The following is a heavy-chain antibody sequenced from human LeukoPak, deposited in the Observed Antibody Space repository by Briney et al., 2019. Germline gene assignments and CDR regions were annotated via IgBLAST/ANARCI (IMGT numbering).Heavy chain of an antibody. CDR1: GFTFSSYA. Sequence: PGGSLRLSCAASGFTFSSYAMSWVRQAPGKGQEWVSAISGSGGSTYYGDSVKGRFTISRDNSKNTLYLQMNSLRVEDTAVYYCAKAEPVGTAMGYDAFDIWGQGTMVTVSS. CDR2: ISGSGGST. J-gene: IGHJ3*02. D-gene: IGHD5-18*01. V-gene: IGHV3-23*01. CDR3: AKAEPVGTAMGYDAFDI.